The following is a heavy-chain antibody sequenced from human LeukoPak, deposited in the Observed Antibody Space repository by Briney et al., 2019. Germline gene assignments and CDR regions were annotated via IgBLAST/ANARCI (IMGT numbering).Heavy chain of an antibody. V-gene: IGHV3-30*18. Sequence: PGGSLRLSCAAAGFTFSSYGMHWVRQAPGKGLEWVAVISYDGSNKYYANSVKGRFTIPRDNSKNTLYLQMNSLRAEDTAVYYCAKRGDCSGGSCYYFDSWGQGTLVTVSS. D-gene: IGHD2-15*01. J-gene: IGHJ4*02. CDR2: ISYDGSNK. CDR1: GFTFSSYG. CDR3: AKRGDCSGGSCYYFDS.